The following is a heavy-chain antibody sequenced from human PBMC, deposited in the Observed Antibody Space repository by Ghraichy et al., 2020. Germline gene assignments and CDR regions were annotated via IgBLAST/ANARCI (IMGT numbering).Heavy chain of an antibody. Sequence: GGSLRLSCVDSKATFVNYGMFWVRQAPGKGLEWVVSIRFDGSQKYYADSVKGRISISRDNSKKTLYLQMNSLRVEDTAVYYCAQDGAWQQVGPNFYGLHVWGQGTTVTVSS. D-gene: IGHD6-13*01. CDR2: IRFDGSQK. CDR1: KATFVNYG. J-gene: IGHJ6*02. CDR3: AQDGAWQQVGPNFYGLHV. V-gene: IGHV3-30*02.